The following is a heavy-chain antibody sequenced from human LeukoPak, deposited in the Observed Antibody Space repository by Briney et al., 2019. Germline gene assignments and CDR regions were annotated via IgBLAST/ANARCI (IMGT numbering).Heavy chain of an antibody. D-gene: IGHD6-19*01. CDR2: ISGSGGAI. V-gene: IGHV3-23*01. CDR1: GFTFNYA. J-gene: IGHJ5*02. Sequence: GGSLRLSCVASGFTFNYAMTWVRQAPGRGLEWVSSISGSGGAIYYANSVKGRFTISRDNSRNTLFLQMNSLRAEDTALYYCVKDRGRSVAVAADHWGQGTLVTVSS. CDR3: VKDRGRSVAVAADH.